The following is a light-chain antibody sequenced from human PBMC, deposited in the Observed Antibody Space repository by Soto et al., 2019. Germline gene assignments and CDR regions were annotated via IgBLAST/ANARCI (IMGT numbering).Light chain of an antibody. CDR1: SSDIGAYDY. V-gene: IGLV2-14*01. Sequence: QSALTQPASLSRSPGQSITISCTGTSSDIGAYDYVSWFQQHPGKAPKLMISEVNNRPSGVSNRFSGSKSGNTAYLTISGLQVEDVFVYDSASYTICTPSVFGA. J-gene: IGLJ1*01. CDR3: ASYTICTPSV. CDR2: EVN.